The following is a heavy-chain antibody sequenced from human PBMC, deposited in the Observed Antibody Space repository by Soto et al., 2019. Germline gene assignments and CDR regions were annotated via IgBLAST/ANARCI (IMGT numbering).Heavy chain of an antibody. Sequence: PSETLSLTCTVSGGSINSGGYYWNWIRQHPGKGLESIGYIYYTGSTYYNPSLKSRVTMSADTSKNHISLNLSSVTAADSAVYYCARGRAVAGNWFDSWGQGTLVTVSS. CDR3: ARGRAVAGNWFDS. CDR1: GGSINSGGYY. V-gene: IGHV4-31*03. CDR2: IYYTGST. D-gene: IGHD6-19*01. J-gene: IGHJ5*01.